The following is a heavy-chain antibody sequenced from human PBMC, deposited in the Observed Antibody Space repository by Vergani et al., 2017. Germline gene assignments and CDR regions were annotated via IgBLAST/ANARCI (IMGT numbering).Heavy chain of an antibody. Sequence: EVQLVESGGGLVQPGGSLRLSCAASGFTFSSYGMNWVRQAPGKGLEWVSYISSSRSTIYYVDSVKGRFTISRDNAKNSLYLQMNSLRAEDTAVYYCAIAAYFYDSSVYYSVIDYWGQGTLVTVSS. CDR1: GFTFSSYG. J-gene: IGHJ4*02. V-gene: IGHV3-48*01. CDR2: ISSSRSTI. D-gene: IGHD3-22*01. CDR3: AIAAYFYDSSVYYSVIDY.